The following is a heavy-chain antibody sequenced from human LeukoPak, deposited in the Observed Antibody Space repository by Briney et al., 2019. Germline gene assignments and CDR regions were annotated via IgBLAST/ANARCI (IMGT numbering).Heavy chain of an antibody. CDR3: ARGANYYGSGSYSNGLDY. CDR2: IYSGGST. J-gene: IGHJ4*02. CDR1: GFTVSSNY. D-gene: IGHD3-10*01. V-gene: IGHV3-53*01. Sequence: GGSLRLSCAASGFTVSSNYMSWVRQAPGKGLEWVSIIYSGGSTYYADSVKGRFTISRDNSKNTLYLQMNSLRAEDTAVYYCARGANYYGSGSYSNGLDYWGQGTLVTVSS.